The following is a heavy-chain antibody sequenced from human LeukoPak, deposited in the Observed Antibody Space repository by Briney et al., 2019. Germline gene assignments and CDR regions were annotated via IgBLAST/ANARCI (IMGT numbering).Heavy chain of an antibody. D-gene: IGHD1-26*01. CDR2: INPHSGGT. CDR1: GGTFSSYA. Sequence: ASVKVSCKASGGTFSSYAISWVRQAPGQGLEWMGWINPHSGGTDHAQKFQGRVTMTRDTSISTAYMELSRLRSDDTAVYYCARDMDSGPDFFDYWGLGTLVTVSS. J-gene: IGHJ4*02. V-gene: IGHV1-2*02. CDR3: ARDMDSGPDFFDY.